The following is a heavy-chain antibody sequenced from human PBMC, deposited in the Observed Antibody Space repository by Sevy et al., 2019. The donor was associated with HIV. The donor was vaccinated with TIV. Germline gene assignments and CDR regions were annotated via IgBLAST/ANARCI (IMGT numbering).Heavy chain of an antibody. CDR1: GFTFNNAW. D-gene: IGHD3-22*01. V-gene: IGHV3-15*01. CDR2: IKSKTDGGTT. J-gene: IGHJ4*02. CDR3: TIGAYYYASGGYRGFDY. Sequence: GGSLRLSCAASGFTFNNAWMSWVRQAPGKGLEWVGRIKSKTDGGTTDYAAPVKGRFTISGDDSKNTLYLQMNSLKTEDTAVYYCTIGAYYYASGGYRGFDYWGQGTLVTVSS.